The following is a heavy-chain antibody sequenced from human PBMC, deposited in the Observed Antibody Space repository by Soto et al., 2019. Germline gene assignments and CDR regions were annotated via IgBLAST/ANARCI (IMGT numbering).Heavy chain of an antibody. V-gene: IGHV3-23*01. CDR3: AKARYGYSYGSFDY. D-gene: IGHD5-18*01. CDR1: GFTFNSYA. Sequence: EVQLLESGGGLVQPGGSLRLSCAASGFTFNSYAMSWVRQAPGKGLEWVSGISGSGGSTYYADSVKGRFTISRDNSKNTLYLQMNSLRGEDTAVYYCAKARYGYSYGSFDYWGQGTLVTVSS. J-gene: IGHJ4*02. CDR2: ISGSGGST.